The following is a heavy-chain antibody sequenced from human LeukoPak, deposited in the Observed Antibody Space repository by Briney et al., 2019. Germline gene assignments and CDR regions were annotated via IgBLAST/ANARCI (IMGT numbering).Heavy chain of an antibody. D-gene: IGHD3-22*01. Sequence: SETLSLTCTVSGGSISSYYWSWIRQPLGKGLEWIGYIYYSGSTNYNPSLKSRVTISVDTSKNQFSLKLSSVTAADTAVYYCARGAHYYDSSGCFDYWGQGTLVTVSS. CDR2: IYYSGST. CDR3: ARGAHYYDSSGCFDY. V-gene: IGHV4-59*01. J-gene: IGHJ4*02. CDR1: GGSISSYY.